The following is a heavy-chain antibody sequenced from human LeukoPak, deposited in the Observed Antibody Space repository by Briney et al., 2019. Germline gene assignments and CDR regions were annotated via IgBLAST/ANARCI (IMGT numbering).Heavy chain of an antibody. V-gene: IGHV3-7*01. CDR1: GFTFSSYW. CDR2: IKQDGSGK. J-gene: IGHJ6*02. Sequence: GGSLRLSCAASGFTFSSYWMSWVRQAPGKGLEWVAHIKQDGSGKYYVDSVKGRFTISRDNAKNSLYLQMNSLRAEATAVYYCARGARTYYYYYYGMDVWGQGTTVTVSS. CDR3: ARGARTYYYYYYGMDV.